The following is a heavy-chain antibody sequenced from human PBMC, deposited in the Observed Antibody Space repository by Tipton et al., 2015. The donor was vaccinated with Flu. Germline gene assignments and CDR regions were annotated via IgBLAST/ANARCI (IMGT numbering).Heavy chain of an antibody. CDR3: AKDSDYYDSSGYYCDY. CDR1: GFTFSSYG. J-gene: IGHJ4*02. D-gene: IGHD3-22*01. V-gene: IGHV3-30*18. CDR2: ISYDGSNK. Sequence: SLRLSCAASGFTFSSYGMHWVRQAPGKGLEWVAVISYDGSNKYYADSVKGRFTISRDNSKNTLYLQMNSLRAEDTAVYYCAKDSDYYDSSGYYCDYWGQGTLVTVSS.